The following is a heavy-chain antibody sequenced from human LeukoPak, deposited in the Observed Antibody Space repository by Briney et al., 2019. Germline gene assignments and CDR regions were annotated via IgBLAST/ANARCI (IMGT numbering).Heavy chain of an antibody. Sequence: GGSLRLSCAASGLTFSSYSMNWVRQAPGKGLEWVSSISSSSSYIYYADSVKGRFTISRDNAKNSLYLQMNSLRAEDTALYYCAKVLTGYCSGGSCYSWDYWGQGTLVTVSS. CDR1: GLTFSSYS. J-gene: IGHJ4*02. D-gene: IGHD2-15*01. CDR3: AKVLTGYCSGGSCYSWDY. CDR2: ISSSSSYI. V-gene: IGHV3-21*04.